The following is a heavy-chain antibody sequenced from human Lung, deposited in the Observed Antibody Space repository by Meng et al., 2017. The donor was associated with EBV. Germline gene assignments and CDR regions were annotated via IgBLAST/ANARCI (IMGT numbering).Heavy chain of an antibody. CDR3: ARARSIAAAVIDY. CDR2: IYHSGST. V-gene: IGHV4-4*02. J-gene: IGHJ4*02. CDR1: GGAISRSNW. D-gene: IGHD6-13*01. Sequence: QVQLPGAGPGPGKPSGTLSLTVAVPGGAISRSNWWSWVRQPPGKGLEWIGEIYHSGSTNYNPSLKSRVTISVDKSKNQFSLKLSSVTAADTAVYYCARARSIAAAVIDYWGQGTLVTSPQ.